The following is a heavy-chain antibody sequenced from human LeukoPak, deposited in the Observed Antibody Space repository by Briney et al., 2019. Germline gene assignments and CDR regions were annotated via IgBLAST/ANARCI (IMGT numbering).Heavy chain of an antibody. CDR2: ISYDGSNK. Sequence: GGSLRLSCAASGFTFSSYAMHWVRQAPGKGLEWVAVISYDGSNKYYADSVKGRFTISRDNSKNTLYLQMNSLRAEDTAVYYCVRGGGSYDFGYDYWGQGTLVTVSS. V-gene: IGHV3-30-3*01. CDR3: VRGGGSYDFGYDY. J-gene: IGHJ4*02. CDR1: GFTFSSYA. D-gene: IGHD1-26*01.